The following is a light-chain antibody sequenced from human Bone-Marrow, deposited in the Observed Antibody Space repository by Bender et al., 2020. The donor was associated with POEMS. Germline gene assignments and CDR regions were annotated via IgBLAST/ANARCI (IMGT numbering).Light chain of an antibody. J-gene: IGLJ2*01. Sequence: QSALTQPPSASGSPGQSVTISCTGSSDDVGGYNYVSWYQQHPGKAPKLLIYEVSLRPSGISNRFSGSTSGNTASLTISGLQAEDEADYYCCSYARSSSLGVAFGGGTKLTVL. CDR1: SDDVGGYNY. CDR3: CSYARSSSLGVA. CDR2: EVS. V-gene: IGLV2-23*02.